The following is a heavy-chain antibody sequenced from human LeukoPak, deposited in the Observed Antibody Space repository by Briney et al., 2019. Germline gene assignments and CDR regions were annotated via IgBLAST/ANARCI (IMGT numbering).Heavy chain of an antibody. Sequence: GGSLRLSCAASGFSFSNYAMSWVRQAPGKGLEWVSVISGSGRSTDYADSVRGRFTISRDNSKNTLYLQVNSLSAEDTAVYYCARDGGGINSWFWAYDYWGQGALVTVSS. J-gene: IGHJ4*02. CDR1: GFSFSNYA. CDR3: ARDGGGINSWFWAYDY. D-gene: IGHD2-21*01. V-gene: IGHV3-23*01. CDR2: ISGSGRST.